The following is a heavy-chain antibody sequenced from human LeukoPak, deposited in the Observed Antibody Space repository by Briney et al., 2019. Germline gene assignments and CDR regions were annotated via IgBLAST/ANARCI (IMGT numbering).Heavy chain of an antibody. CDR2: IYISGST. J-gene: IGHJ4*02. Sequence: SETLSLTCTVSGASINSHYWSWIRQPAGKGLEWIGRIYISGSTNYNSSLQTRVTMSVDTSKNQFSLKLCSVTAADTAVYYCARALNPLPGTYYFDYWGQGTLVTVSS. D-gene: IGHD2-15*01. V-gene: IGHV4-4*07. CDR3: ARALNPLPGTYYFDY. CDR1: GASINSHY.